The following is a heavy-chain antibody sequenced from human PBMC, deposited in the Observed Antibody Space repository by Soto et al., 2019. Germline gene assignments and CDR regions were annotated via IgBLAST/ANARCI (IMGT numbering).Heavy chain of an antibody. V-gene: IGHV3-74*01. D-gene: IGHD3-22*01. CDR2: VHFDGSST. CDR1: GFNFSAFW. Sequence: EVQLVESGGGFVQPGGSLRLSCAASGFNFSAFWMHWVRQAPGKGPVWISRVHFDGSSTAYADSVRGRFTISRDNAKKTRSLQMESLRVEDTVIYYCTRDYYERGPGYYRDFGMDVWGQGTTVTVS. J-gene: IGHJ6*02. CDR3: TRDYYERGPGYYRDFGMDV.